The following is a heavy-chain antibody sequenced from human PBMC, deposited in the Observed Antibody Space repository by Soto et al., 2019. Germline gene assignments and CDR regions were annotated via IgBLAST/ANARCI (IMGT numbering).Heavy chain of an antibody. J-gene: IGHJ3*02. CDR2: ISCSGGST. CDR1: GFTFSSYA. D-gene: IGHD3-16*02. V-gene: IGHV3-23*01. CDR3: AKGVEAYYDYVWGSYRNKHDAFDI. Sequence: PDGSLILSCTASGFTFSSYAMSWVRQAPGKGLEWVSAISCSGGSTYYADSVKGRFAISRDNSKNTLYLQMNSLRAEDTAVYYCAKGVEAYYDYVWGSYRNKHDAFDIWGQGTMVTVSS.